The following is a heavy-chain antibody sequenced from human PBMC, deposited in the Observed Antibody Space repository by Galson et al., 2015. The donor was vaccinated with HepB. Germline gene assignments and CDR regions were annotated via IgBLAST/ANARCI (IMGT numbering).Heavy chain of an antibody. J-gene: IGHJ6*02. V-gene: IGHV4-4*07. D-gene: IGHD1-20*01. CDR3: ARETYDWIDGATYGLDV. CDR1: GGSISSYY. CDR2: IYSSGST. Sequence: SETLSLTCTVSGGSISSYYWSWIRQPAGKGLEWLGRIYSSGSTNYNPSLKSRVTMSVDTSKNQFSLKLSSVTAADTAVYYCARETYDWIDGATYGLDVWGQGTTVTVSS.